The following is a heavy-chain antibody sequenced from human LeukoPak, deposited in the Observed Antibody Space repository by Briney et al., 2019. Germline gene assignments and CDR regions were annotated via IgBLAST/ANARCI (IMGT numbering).Heavy chain of an antibody. Sequence: SETLSLTCAVYGGSFSGHYWSWIRQPPGKGLEWIGEINHSGSTNYNPSLKSRVTISVDTSKNQFSLKLSSVTAADTAVYYCARDADYTALSVFDIWGQGTMVTVSS. J-gene: IGHJ3*02. CDR3: ARDADYTALSVFDI. CDR2: INHSGST. D-gene: IGHD4-17*01. CDR1: GGSFSGHY. V-gene: IGHV4-34*01.